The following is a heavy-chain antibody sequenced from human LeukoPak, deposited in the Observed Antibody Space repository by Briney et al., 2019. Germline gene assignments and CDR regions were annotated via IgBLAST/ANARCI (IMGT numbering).Heavy chain of an antibody. J-gene: IGHJ4*02. CDR3: ARGGSNWYYFDY. CDR1: GFTFSIYG. V-gene: IGHV3-30*03. Sequence: PGGSLRLSCAASGFTFSIYGMHWVRQAPGKGLEWVAFTSNDGTTKCYADAVKGRFTISRDNFKNTLFLQGNSLRPEDTAVYYCARGGSNWYYFDYWGQGTLVTVSS. D-gene: IGHD6-13*01. CDR2: TSNDGTTK.